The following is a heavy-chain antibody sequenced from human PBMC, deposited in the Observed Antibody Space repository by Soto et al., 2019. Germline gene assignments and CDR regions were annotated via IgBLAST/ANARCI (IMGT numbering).Heavy chain of an antibody. J-gene: IGHJ6*02. CDR2: IYYSGST. D-gene: IGHD2-15*01. Sequence: SETLSLTCTVSGGSISSGDYYWSWIRQPPGKGLEWIGYIYYSGSTYYNPSLKSRVTLSVDTSKNQFSLKLSSVTAADTAVYYCARNSFYCSGGSCYPLGGMDVWGQGTTVTVSS. CDR3: ARNSFYCSGGSCYPLGGMDV. V-gene: IGHV4-30-4*01. CDR1: GGSISSGDYY.